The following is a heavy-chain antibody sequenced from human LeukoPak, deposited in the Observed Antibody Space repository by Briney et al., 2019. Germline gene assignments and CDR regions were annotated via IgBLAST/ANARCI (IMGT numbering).Heavy chain of an antibody. Sequence: GGSLRLSCAASGFTFSSYAMSWVRQAPGKGLEWVSTINGGGVNTHYADSVGGRFTISRDNSKNTLFLQMNSLRDEDTAVYYCARDYSRGDPDYWGQGTLVTVSS. CDR1: GFTFSSYA. J-gene: IGHJ4*02. V-gene: IGHV3-23*01. D-gene: IGHD6-19*01. CDR3: ARDYSRGDPDY. CDR2: INGGGVNT.